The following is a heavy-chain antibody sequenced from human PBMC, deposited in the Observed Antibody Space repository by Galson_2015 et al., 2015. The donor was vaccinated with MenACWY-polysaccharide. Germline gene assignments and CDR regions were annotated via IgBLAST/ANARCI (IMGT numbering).Heavy chain of an antibody. V-gene: IGHV4-4*07. Sequence: ETLSLTCTVSGGSISSYYWSWIRQPAGKGLEWIGRIYTSGSTNYNPSLKSRVTMSVDTSKDQFSLKLSSVTAAGTAVYYCARDLRYCSGGSCRNWFDPWGQGTLVTVSS. CDR3: ARDLRYCSGGSCRNWFDP. CDR2: IYTSGST. CDR1: GGSISSYY. D-gene: IGHD2-15*01. J-gene: IGHJ5*02.